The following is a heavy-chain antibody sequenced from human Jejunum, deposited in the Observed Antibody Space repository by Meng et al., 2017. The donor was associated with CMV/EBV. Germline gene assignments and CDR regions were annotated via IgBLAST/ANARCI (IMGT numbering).Heavy chain of an antibody. CDR1: GFTFSSYG. V-gene: IGHV3-30*03. D-gene: IGHD4-17*01. CDR3: VSDYSDVN. J-gene: IGHJ4*02. CDR2: ISYDGSNR. Sequence: LRISCEASGFTFSSYGMHWVRQAPGKGLDWVTFISYDGSNRLYADSVKGRFTISRDNFKNTLYLQMTSLRADDTAAYYCVSDYSDVNWGQGTLVTVSS.